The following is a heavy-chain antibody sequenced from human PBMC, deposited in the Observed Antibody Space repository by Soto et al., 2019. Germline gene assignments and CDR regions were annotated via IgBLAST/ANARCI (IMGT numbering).Heavy chain of an antibody. CDR3: STRAYDTNGYYRFDP. D-gene: IGHD3-22*01. J-gene: IGHJ5*01. Sequence: PSVTLSLTCPVYGGSFSDHFCTWIRQSPGKGLEWMGDINHSGRVNYRPSLKSRVTISLDTSKKQFSLTLSAVTAADTAMYYCSTRAYDTNGYYRFDPWGQGTMVPVSS. CDR2: INHSGRV. CDR1: GGSFSDHF. V-gene: IGHV4-34*01.